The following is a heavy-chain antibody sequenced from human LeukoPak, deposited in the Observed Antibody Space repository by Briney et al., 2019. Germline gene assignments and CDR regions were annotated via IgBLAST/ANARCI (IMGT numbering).Heavy chain of an antibody. Sequence: SQTLSLTCTVSGDSVSSYYWSCIRQPPGKGLEWIGYVSYSGSANYNPSLRGRVTISIATSKTQFSLKLSSVTAADTAVYYCASSPRGTEYFHHWGQGTLVTVSS. CDR3: ASSPRGTEYFHH. V-gene: IGHV4-59*08. D-gene: IGHD3-10*01. J-gene: IGHJ1*01. CDR2: VSYSGSA. CDR1: GDSVSSYY.